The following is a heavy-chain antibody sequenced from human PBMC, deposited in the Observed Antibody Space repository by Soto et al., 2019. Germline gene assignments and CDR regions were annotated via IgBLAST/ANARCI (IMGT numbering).Heavy chain of an antibody. CDR3: ASIGGRWLQLDY. CDR2: IYYSGRT. V-gene: IGHV4-39*01. J-gene: IGHJ4*02. D-gene: IGHD5-12*01. CDR1: GGSISSSSYY. Sequence: QLQLQESGPGLVKPSETLSLTCTVSGGSISSSSYYWGWIRQPPGKGLEWIGSIYYSGRTYYNPSLKSRVTISVDTSKNQFALKLSSVTAADTAVYYCASIGGRWLQLDYWGQGTLVTVSS.